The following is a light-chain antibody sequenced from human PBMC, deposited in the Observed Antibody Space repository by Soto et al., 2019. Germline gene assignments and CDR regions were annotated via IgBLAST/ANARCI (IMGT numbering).Light chain of an antibody. Sequence: DIQMTQSPYSLSASVGERVTITGRASQGISNYLNGYQQKPGKAPRLLIHAASSLQSGVPSRFSGSGSGTDFTLTISSLQPEDFAIYYCQQSYNAPRTFGPGTKVEIK. CDR3: QQSYNAPRT. CDR1: QGISNY. CDR2: AAS. J-gene: IGKJ1*01. V-gene: IGKV1-39*01.